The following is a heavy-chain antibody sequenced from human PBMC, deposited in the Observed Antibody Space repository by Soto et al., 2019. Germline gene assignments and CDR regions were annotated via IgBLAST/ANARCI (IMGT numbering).Heavy chain of an antibody. D-gene: IGHD2-2*01. CDR1: GYTFTSYD. CDR2: VNPNSGNT. V-gene: IGHV1-8*01. J-gene: IGHJ6*03. Sequence: QVQLVQSGAEVKKPGASVKVSCKASGYTFTSYDINWVRQATGQGLEWMGWVNPNSGNTGYAQKFQGRVTMTRNTSISTAYMELSSLRSEDTAVYYCARGSSGVHCSSTSCYYYYMDVWGKGTTVTVSS. CDR3: ARGSSGVHCSSTSCYYYYMDV.